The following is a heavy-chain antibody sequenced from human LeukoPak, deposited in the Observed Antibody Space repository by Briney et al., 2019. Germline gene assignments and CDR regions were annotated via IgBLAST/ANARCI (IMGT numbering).Heavy chain of an antibody. J-gene: IGHJ4*02. CDR3: ARAFRQQPVRPIDY. CDR2: ISAYNGNT. Sequence: GASVKVSCMASGYTFTSYGISWVRQAPGQGLEWIGWISAYNGNTNYAQKLQGRVTMTTDTSTSTAYMELRSLRSDDTAVYYCARAFRQQPVRPIDYWGQGTLVTVSS. V-gene: IGHV1-18*01. CDR1: GYTFTSYG. D-gene: IGHD6-13*01.